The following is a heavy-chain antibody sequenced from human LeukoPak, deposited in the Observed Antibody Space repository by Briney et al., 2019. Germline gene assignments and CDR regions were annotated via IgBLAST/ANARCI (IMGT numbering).Heavy chain of an antibody. Sequence: ASVKVSCKASGYTFTSYGISWVRQAPGQGLEWMGWISAYNGITNYAQELQGRVSMTTDTSTSTAYMELRSLRSDDTAVYYCARLVVPAATFDYWGQGTLVTVSS. J-gene: IGHJ4*02. CDR1: GYTFTSYG. V-gene: IGHV1-18*01. CDR3: ARLVVPAATFDY. D-gene: IGHD2-2*01. CDR2: ISAYNGIT.